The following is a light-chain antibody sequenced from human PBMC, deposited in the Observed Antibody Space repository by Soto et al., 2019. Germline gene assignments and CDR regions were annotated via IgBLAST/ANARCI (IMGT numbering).Light chain of an antibody. Sequence: ITQSPATLSVSPGERATLSCRASRSVNSYLAWYQQKPGQAPRLLISDASNRATGIPARFSGSGSGTDFTLTISSLEPEDFAVYYCQHRSEWPVSFGQGTRLEIK. CDR1: RSVNSY. V-gene: IGKV3-11*01. J-gene: IGKJ5*01. CDR3: QHRSEWPVS. CDR2: DAS.